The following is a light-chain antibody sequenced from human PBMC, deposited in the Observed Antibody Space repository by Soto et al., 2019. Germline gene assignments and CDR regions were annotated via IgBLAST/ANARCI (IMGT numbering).Light chain of an antibody. V-gene: IGKV1-39*01. CDR1: QSIDTY. Sequence: IQLTQSPSSLSASVGDRFTSTFRASQSIDTYLNWYQQKPGKAPKFLIYAASSLRSGVPSRFSGSGSGTDFTLTISSLQPEDFATYYCQQSYSTPLHFGGGTKVDIK. J-gene: IGKJ4*01. CDR2: AAS. CDR3: QQSYSTPLH.